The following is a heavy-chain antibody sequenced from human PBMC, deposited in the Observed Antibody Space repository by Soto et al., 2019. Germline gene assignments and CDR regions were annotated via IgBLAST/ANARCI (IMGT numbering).Heavy chain of an antibody. CDR1: GGTFSSYA. CDR3: ARDPLTTVVTHDAFDI. J-gene: IGHJ3*02. D-gene: IGHD4-17*01. V-gene: IGHV1-69*13. CDR2: IIPIFGTA. Sequence: GASVKVSCKASGGTFSSYAISWVRQAPGQGLEWMGGIIPIFGTANYAQKFQGRVTITADESTSTAYMELSSLRSEDTAVYYCARDPLTTVVTHDAFDIWGQGTMVTVSS.